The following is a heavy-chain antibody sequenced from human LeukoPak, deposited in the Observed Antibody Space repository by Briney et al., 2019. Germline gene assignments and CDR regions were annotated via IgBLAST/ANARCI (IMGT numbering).Heavy chain of an antibody. J-gene: IGHJ4*02. V-gene: IGHV4-59*01. CDR3: ARVVLGDSSSFTIFGAAHGAFDY. Sequence: SETLSLTCTVSGGSISSYYWSWIRQPPGKGLEWVGYIYYSGRTNYNPSLKSRGTISVDKTKKKFAVKLISVPAADTAVYYCARVVLGDSSSFTIFGAAHGAFDYWGQGTLVTVSS. D-gene: IGHD3-3*01. CDR2: IYYSGRT. CDR1: GGSISSYY.